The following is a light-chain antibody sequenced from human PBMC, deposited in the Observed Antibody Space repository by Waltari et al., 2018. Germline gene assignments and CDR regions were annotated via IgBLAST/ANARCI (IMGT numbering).Light chain of an antibody. CDR2: GAS. CDR3: QQYGSSPVT. CDR1: QSVSSSY. Sequence: EIVLTQSPGTLSLSPGERATLSCRASQSVSSSYLAWYQQKPGQAPRHLIYGASSRATGIPDRFSGSGSGTDFTLTISRLEPEDFAVYYCQQYGSSPVTFGQGTKLEIK. J-gene: IGKJ2*01. V-gene: IGKV3-20*01.